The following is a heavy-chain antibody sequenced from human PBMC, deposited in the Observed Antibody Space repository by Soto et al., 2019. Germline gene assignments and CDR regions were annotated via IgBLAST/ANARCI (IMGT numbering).Heavy chain of an antibody. J-gene: IGHJ4*02. Sequence: QVQLVQSGAEVKKPGSSVKVSCKASGGTFSSYAISWVRQAPGQGLEWMGGIIPIFGTANYAQKFQGRVTITADKSTSTAYMELSSLRSEDTAVYYCARDQRGNFYDSSGYEPLGYWGQGTLVTVSS. CDR2: IIPIFGTA. CDR1: GGTFSSYA. D-gene: IGHD3-22*01. V-gene: IGHV1-69*06. CDR3: ARDQRGNFYDSSGYEPLGY.